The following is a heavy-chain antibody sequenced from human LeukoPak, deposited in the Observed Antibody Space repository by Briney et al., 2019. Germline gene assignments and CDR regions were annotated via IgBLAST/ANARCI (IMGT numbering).Heavy chain of an antibody. CDR2: ISWNSGSI. V-gene: IGHV3-9*01. Sequence: GGSLRLSCAASGFTFDDYAMHWVRQAPGKGLEWVSGISWNSGSIGYADSVKGRFTISTDNAKNSLYLQMNSLRAEDRALYYCAKDRVGATSGTFDIWGQGTMVTVSS. D-gene: IGHD1-26*01. CDR3: AKDRVGATSGTFDI. J-gene: IGHJ3*02. CDR1: GFTFDDYA.